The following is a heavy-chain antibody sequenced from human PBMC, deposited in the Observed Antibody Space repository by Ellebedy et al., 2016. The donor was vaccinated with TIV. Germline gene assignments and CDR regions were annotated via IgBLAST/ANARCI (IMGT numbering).Heavy chain of an antibody. CDR2: SYYSGSS. Sequence: MPSETLSLTCTVSGVSISGTSYYWGWNRQPPGMGREWIGNSYYSGSSYYTPSLKSRVTITLDTSKNQFSLKLNSVTAAETAVYYCARSILGATLGFDYWGQGTLVTVSS. J-gene: IGHJ4*02. V-gene: IGHV4-39*07. CDR1: GVSISGTSYY. D-gene: IGHD1-26*01. CDR3: ARSILGATLGFDY.